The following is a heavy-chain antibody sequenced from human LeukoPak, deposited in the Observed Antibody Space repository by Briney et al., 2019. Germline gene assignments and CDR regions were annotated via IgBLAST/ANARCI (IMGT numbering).Heavy chain of an antibody. J-gene: IGHJ6*02. CDR2: ISAYNGNT. D-gene: IGHD2-15*01. V-gene: IGHV1-18*01. Sequence: ASVKVSCTASGYTFTSYGISWVRQAPGQGLEWMGWISAYNGNTNYAQKLQGRVTMTTDTSTSTAYMELRSLRSDDTAVYYCARGPHTRYCSGGSCYYYYYGMDVWGRGTTVTVSS. CDR1: GYTFTSYG. CDR3: ARGPHTRYCSGGSCYYYYYGMDV.